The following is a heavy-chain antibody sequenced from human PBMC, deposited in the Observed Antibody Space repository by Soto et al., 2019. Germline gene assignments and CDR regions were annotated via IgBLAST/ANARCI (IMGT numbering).Heavy chain of an antibody. V-gene: IGHV3-66*01. CDR3: AKATYYSDFDGYFDW. J-gene: IGHJ4*02. CDR1: GFTVSNNY. CDR2: IYSGGST. Sequence: EVQLVESGGGLFQPGGSLRLSCAASGFTVSNNYMSWVRQAPGKGLEWVSFIYSGGSTYYADSVKGRFTISRDNAKNTLYLQINSLRAEDTAVYYCAKATYYSDFDGYFDWWGQGTLVTVSS. D-gene: IGHD1-26*01.